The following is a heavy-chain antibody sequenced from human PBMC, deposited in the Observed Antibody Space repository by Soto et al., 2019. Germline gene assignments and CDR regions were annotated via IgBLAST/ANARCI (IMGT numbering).Heavy chain of an antibody. D-gene: IGHD3-3*01. CDR1: GGSISSGGSS. CDR2: IYHSGST. CDR3: ASCFWSGYHV. J-gene: IGHJ4*02. V-gene: IGHV4-30-2*01. Sequence: PSETLSLTCAVSGGSISSGGSSWSWIRQPPGKGLEWIGYIYHSGSTYYNPSLKSRVTISVDRSKNQFSLKLSSVTAADTAVYYCASCFWSGYHVWGQGTLVTVSS.